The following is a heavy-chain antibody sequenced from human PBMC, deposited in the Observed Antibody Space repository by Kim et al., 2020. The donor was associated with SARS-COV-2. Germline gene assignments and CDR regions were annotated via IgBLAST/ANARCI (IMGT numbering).Heavy chain of an antibody. D-gene: IGHD2-21*02. J-gene: IGHJ4*02. CDR1: GFTFSSYE. CDR2: ISSSGSTI. V-gene: IGHV3-48*03. CDR3: ASLAYCGGDCYPDY. Sequence: GGSLRLSCAASGFTFSSYEMNWVRQAPGKGLEWVSYISSSGSTIYYADSVKGRFTISRDNAKNSLYLQMNSLRAEDTAVYYCASLAYCGGDCYPDYWGQGTLVTVSS.